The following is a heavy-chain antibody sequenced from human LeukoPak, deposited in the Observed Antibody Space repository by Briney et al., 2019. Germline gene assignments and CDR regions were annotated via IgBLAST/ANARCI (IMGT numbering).Heavy chain of an antibody. Sequence: GASVKVSCKASGYTFTSYDINWVRQATGQGLEWMGWMNPNSGNTGYAQKFQGRVTMTRNTSISTAYMELSGLRSEDTAVYYCARGEAVVAAGAISVVYYYGMDVWGQGTTVTVSS. CDR2: MNPNSGNT. D-gene: IGHD2-15*01. CDR1: GYTFTSYD. CDR3: ARGEAVVAAGAISVVYYYGMDV. V-gene: IGHV1-8*01. J-gene: IGHJ6*02.